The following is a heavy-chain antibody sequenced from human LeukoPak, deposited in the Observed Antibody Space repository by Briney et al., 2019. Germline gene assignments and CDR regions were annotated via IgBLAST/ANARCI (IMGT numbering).Heavy chain of an antibody. J-gene: IGHJ4*02. Sequence: PSETLSLTCTVPGGSISSSTYYWGWIRQPPGKGLEWIGNVYYSGSTYYNPSLKSRVTISVDTSKNQFSLKLSSVTAADTAVYYCARQRISSFSDYWGQGTLVTVSS. CDR2: VYYSGST. CDR1: GGSISSSTYY. CDR3: ARQRISSFSDY. D-gene: IGHD6-13*01. V-gene: IGHV4-39*01.